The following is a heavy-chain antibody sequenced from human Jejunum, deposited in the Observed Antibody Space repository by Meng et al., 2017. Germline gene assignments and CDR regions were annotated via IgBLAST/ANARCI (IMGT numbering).Heavy chain of an antibody. CDR2: IDPSEST. Sequence: QVELRDECQELVTPSEAVCLILSVAGASISRTNCGSWVRQPPGKGLEWIGKIDPSESTHYNPSLKGRVTISADRSKNQFSLRLTSVTAADTAIYYCARAYCTDVSCHDFFDSWGQGTLVTVSS. V-gene: IGHV4-4*02. D-gene: IGHD2-8*01. CDR3: ARAYCTDVSCHDFFDS. CDR1: GASISRTNC. J-gene: IGHJ4*02.